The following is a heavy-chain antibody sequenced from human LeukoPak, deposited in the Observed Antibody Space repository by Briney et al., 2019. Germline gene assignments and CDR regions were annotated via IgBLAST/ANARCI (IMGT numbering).Heavy chain of an antibody. CDR3: AKTTTGYSSGRYPGWPIDY. D-gene: IGHD6-19*01. J-gene: IGHJ4*02. CDR1: GFTFSSSA. V-gene: IGHV3-23*01. CDR2: INARGSHT. Sequence: PGGSLRLSCSASGFTFSSSAMTWVRQAPGTGLEWVSAINARGSHTYYADSVKGRFTISRDNSKNTVYLQMNSLRPEDTAEYYCAKTTTGYSSGRYPGWPIDYWGQGTLVTVSS.